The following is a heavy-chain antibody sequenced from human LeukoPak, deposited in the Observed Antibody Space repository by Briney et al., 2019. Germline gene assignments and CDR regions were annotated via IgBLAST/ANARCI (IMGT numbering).Heavy chain of an antibody. CDR2: IYYSGST. CDR3: AREVEAAGISYLDL. D-gene: IGHD6-13*01. J-gene: IGHJ2*01. Sequence: PSETLSLTCTVSGGSISSYSWSWIRQPRGKGLEWIGYIYYSGSTNYNPSLKSRVTISVDTSKNQFSLKLSSVTAADTAVYYCAREVEAAGISYLDLWGRGTLVTVSS. CDR1: GGSISSYS. V-gene: IGHV4-59*13.